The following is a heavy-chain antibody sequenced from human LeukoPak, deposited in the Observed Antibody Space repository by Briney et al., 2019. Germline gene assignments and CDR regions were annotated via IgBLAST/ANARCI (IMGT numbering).Heavy chain of an antibody. CDR1: EASIISYY. D-gene: IGHD1-26*01. Sequence: SETLSLTCSVSEASIISYYWNWFRRPPGKGREWIGYIYYNGNTNYSPSLKSRVTMSVDTSKNLFSLKVSSVTAADTAVYYCARGRSNYYGMDVWGQGTTVTVSS. J-gene: IGHJ6*02. V-gene: IGHV4-59*01. CDR3: ARGRSNYYGMDV. CDR2: IYYNGNT.